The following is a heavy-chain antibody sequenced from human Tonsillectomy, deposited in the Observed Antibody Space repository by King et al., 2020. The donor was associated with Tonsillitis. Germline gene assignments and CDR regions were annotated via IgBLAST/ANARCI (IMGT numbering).Heavy chain of an antibody. V-gene: IGHV3-30*18. CDR2: ISYDGSNK. J-gene: IGHJ5*02. CDR3: AKDSTKYCSSTSCLNWFDP. Sequence: VQLVESGGGVVQPGRSLRLSCAASGFTFSSYGMHWVRQAPGKGLEWVAVISYDGSNKYYADSVKGRFTISRDNSKNTLYLQMNSLRAEDTAVYYCAKDSTKYCSSTSCLNWFDPWGQGTLVTVSS. D-gene: IGHD2-2*01. CDR1: GFTFSSYG.